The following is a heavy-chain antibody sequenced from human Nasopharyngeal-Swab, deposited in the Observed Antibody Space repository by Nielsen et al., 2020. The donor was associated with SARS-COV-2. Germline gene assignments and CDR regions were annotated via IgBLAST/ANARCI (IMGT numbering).Heavy chain of an antibody. V-gene: IGHV3-33*01. Sequence: GRQAPGKGLERVAVIWYDGSNKYYADSVKGRFTISRDNSKNTLYLQMHSLRAEDTAVYYCAREGHRPFAGHGYGMDVWGQGTTVTVSS. D-gene: IGHD3-3*02. CDR2: IWYDGSNK. J-gene: IGHJ6*02. CDR3: AREGHRPFAGHGYGMDV.